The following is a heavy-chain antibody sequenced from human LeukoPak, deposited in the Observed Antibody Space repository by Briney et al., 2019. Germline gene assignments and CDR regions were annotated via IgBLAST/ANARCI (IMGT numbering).Heavy chain of an antibody. Sequence: GGSLRLSCAASGFTFSSYSMNWVRQAPGKGLEWVSSISSSSSYIYYADSVKGRFTISRDDARNTLYLQMNSLRDADTAVYYCARYTGGGVYWGQGTLVTVSS. CDR3: ARYTGGGVY. J-gene: IGHJ4*02. CDR2: ISSSSSYI. CDR1: GFTFSSYS. V-gene: IGHV3-21*06. D-gene: IGHD2-2*02.